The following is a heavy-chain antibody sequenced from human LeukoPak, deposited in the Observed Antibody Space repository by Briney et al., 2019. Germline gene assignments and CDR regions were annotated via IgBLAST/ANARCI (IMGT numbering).Heavy chain of an antibody. CDR1: GYSFTSYG. V-gene: IGHV1-18*01. CDR2: ISAYNGNT. D-gene: IGHD3-10*01. Sequence: ATVKVSCKASGYSFTSYGISWVRQAPGQGLEWMGWISAYNGNTNYAQKLQGRVTMTTDTSTSTAYMELRSLRSDDTAVYYCARTLGELLSHEEDYWGQGTLVTVSP. J-gene: IGHJ4*02. CDR3: ARTLGELLSHEEDY.